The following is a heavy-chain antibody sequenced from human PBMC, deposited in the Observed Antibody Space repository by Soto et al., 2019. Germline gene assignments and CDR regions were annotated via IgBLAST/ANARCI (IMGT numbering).Heavy chain of an antibody. Sequence: QVQLVQSGAEVKKPGSSVKVSCNASGVTFSSYAISWLRQAPGQGLEWMGGIIPIFGTANYAQKFQGRVTITADESTSTADMELSSLRSEDTAVYYCAQSRDGYNLFDYWGQGTLVTVSS. CDR3: AQSRDGYNLFDY. V-gene: IGHV1-69*01. J-gene: IGHJ4*02. CDR2: IIPIFGTA. D-gene: IGHD5-12*01. CDR1: GVTFSSYA.